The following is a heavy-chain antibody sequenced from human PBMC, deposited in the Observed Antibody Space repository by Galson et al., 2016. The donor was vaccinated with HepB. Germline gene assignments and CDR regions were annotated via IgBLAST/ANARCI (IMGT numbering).Heavy chain of an antibody. J-gene: IGHJ5*02. CDR2: VHYTGRT. Sequence: SETLSLTCTVSGASISSDIYYWGWIRQPPGKGLEYIGSVHYTGRTHYNLSLKSRVNISVDTSRNQFSLNLSSVTAADTAVFYCGRQSAAYNWNPSWFDPWGQGTLVTVSS. CDR3: GRQSAAYNWNPSWFDP. D-gene: IGHD1-20*01. CDR1: GASISSDIYY. V-gene: IGHV4-39*01.